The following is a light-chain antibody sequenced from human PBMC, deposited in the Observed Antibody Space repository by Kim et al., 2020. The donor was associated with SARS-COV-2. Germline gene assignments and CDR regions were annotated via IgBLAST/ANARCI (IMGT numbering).Light chain of an antibody. CDR1: QSVGTAY. V-gene: IGKV3-20*01. J-gene: IGKJ5*01. CDR2: GVS. CDR3: QQYGTSPIT. Sequence: EIVLTQSPGTLSLSPGERATLSCRASQSVGTAYLAWYQQKPGLAPRLLMYGVSSRALGIPDRFSGSGSGTDFSLTVTRLEPEDFAVYYCQQYGTSPITFGQGTRLGLN.